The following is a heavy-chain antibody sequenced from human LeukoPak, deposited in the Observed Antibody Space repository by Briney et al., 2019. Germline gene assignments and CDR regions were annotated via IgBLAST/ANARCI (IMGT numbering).Heavy chain of an antibody. J-gene: IGHJ4*02. Sequence: GGSLRLSCAASGFTFSSYELNWVRQAPGKVLERVSYITSSGTTLYYADSVKGRFTISRDNAKNSLFLQMNSRRAEDTAVYYCARGLRSNYWGQGTLVTVSS. CDR3: ARGLRSNY. CDR2: ITSSGTTL. V-gene: IGHV3-48*03. CDR1: GFTFSSYE. D-gene: IGHD4-17*01.